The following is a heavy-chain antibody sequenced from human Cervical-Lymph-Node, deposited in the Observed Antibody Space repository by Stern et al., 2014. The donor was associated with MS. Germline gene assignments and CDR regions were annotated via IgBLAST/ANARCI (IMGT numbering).Heavy chain of an antibody. CDR2: IYSDGST. CDR1: GGYMSSKY. J-gene: IGHJ5*01. V-gene: IGHV4-59*01. D-gene: IGHD1-26*01. CDR3: ARVTGRGTRQNWFDS. Sequence: VQLAESGPGLVKPSETVSLTCTVSGGYMSSKYWNWIRQPPGKGLEWIGYIYSDGSTNYNPSLKSRVIISLDTSTNQFSLSLTSVTAADTAVYYCARVTGRGTRQNWFDSWGQGTLVTVSS.